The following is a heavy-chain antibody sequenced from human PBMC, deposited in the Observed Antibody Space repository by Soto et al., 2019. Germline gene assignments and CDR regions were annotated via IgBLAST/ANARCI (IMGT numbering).Heavy chain of an antibody. J-gene: IGHJ4*02. Sequence: QVQLVESGGGVVQPGRSLRLSCAASGFTFSSYGMHWVRQAPGKGLEWVAVISYDGSNKYYADSVKGRFTISRDNSKNTLYLQMNSLRAEDTAVYYCAKDRGKGLLRLCPAVDWGQGTLVTVSS. V-gene: IGHV3-30*18. CDR3: AKDRGKGLLRLCPAVD. CDR1: GFTFSSYG. D-gene: IGHD2-15*01. CDR2: ISYDGSNK.